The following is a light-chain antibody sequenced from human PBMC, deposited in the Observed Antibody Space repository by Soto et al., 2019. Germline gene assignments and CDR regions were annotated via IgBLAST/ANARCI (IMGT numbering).Light chain of an antibody. CDR2: WAS. J-gene: IGKJ1*01. Sequence: DIVMTQSPDSVTASLGERATINCKSSQSVLYNSNNKNYLAWYQQKPGQPPNLLIYWASTRESGVPDRFSGSGSGTNFTLTISSLLAEDVAVYFCQQYYSTPRTFGQGTRVEIK. CDR1: QSVLYNSNNKNY. CDR3: QQYYSTPRT. V-gene: IGKV4-1*01.